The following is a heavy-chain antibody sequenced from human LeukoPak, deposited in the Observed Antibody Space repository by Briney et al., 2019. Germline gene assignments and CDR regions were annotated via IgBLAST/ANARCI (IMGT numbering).Heavy chain of an antibody. J-gene: IGHJ4*02. Sequence: GGTLRLSCAASGFTFSSYGRHWVRQPPGKGLEWVAFIRYDGSNKYYADSVKGRVTISRDNSKDTLYLQRSSLRAEDTAVYYCAKDPPGIYSSGWSLAPDYWGQGTLVTVSS. V-gene: IGHV3-30*02. CDR2: IRYDGSNK. CDR3: AKDPPGIYSSGWSLAPDY. CDR1: GFTFSSYG. D-gene: IGHD6-19*01.